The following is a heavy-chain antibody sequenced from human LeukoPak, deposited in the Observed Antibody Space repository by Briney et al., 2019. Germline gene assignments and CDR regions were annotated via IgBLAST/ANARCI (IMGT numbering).Heavy chain of an antibody. CDR2: ISGSGNTI. CDR3: ARDPQLWPEGDY. J-gene: IGHJ4*02. V-gene: IGHV3-48*01. D-gene: IGHD5-18*01. CDR1: GFAFSMYN. Sequence: PGGSLRLSCAASGFAFSMYNMNWVRQAPGKGLEWLSYISGSGNTIYYADSVRGRFTISRDNAKNSLYLQMNSLRSDDTAVYYCARDPQLWPEGDYWGQGTLVTVSS.